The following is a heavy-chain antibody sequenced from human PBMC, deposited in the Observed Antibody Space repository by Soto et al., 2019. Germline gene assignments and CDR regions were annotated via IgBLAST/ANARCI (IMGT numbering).Heavy chain of an antibody. D-gene: IGHD3-10*01. CDR3: ARDIRTRREGPAFRSGTYYYGMDV. CDR2: ISAYNGNT. Sequence: ASVKVSCKASGYTFTSYGISWVRQAPGQGLEWMGWISAYNGNTNYAQKLQGRVTMTTDTSTSTAYMELRSLRSDDTAVYYCARDIRTRREGPAFRSGTYYYGMDVWGQGTTVTVSS. J-gene: IGHJ6*02. CDR1: GYTFTSYG. V-gene: IGHV1-18*01.